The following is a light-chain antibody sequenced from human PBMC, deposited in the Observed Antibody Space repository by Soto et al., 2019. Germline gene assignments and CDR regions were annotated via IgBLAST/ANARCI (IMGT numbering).Light chain of an antibody. CDR3: QQYNSYPWT. Sequence: DSQMTQSPSTLSASVGDRVTITCRASQSISSWLAWYQQKPGKAPKLLIYDASSLESGVPSRFSGSGSGTEFTLTISSLQPGDFATYYCQQYNSYPWTFGQGTKVDIK. V-gene: IGKV1-5*01. J-gene: IGKJ1*01. CDR2: DAS. CDR1: QSISSW.